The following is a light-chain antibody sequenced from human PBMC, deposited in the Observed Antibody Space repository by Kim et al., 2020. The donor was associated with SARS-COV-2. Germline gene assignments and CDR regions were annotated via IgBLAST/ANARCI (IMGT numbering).Light chain of an antibody. CDR3: QQYGSSPLT. CDR1: QSVSSSY. Sequence: PRERASLPCRASQSVSSSYLAWYQQKPGQAPRLLIYGASSRATGIPDRFSGSGSGTDFTLTISRLEPEDFAVYYCQQYGSSPLTFGGGTKVDIK. CDR2: GAS. J-gene: IGKJ4*01. V-gene: IGKV3-20*01.